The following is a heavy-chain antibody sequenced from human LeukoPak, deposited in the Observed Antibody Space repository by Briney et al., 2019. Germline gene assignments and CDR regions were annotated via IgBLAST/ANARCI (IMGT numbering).Heavy chain of an antibody. Sequence: SETLSLTRTVSGYSISSGYYWGWIRQPPGKGLEWIGSIYHSGSTYYNPSLKSRVTISVDTSKNQFSLKLNSVTAADTAVYYCARVATTPYYYMDVWGKGTTVTVSS. CDR1: GYSISSGYY. CDR3: ARVATTPYYYMDV. J-gene: IGHJ6*03. CDR2: IYHSGST. V-gene: IGHV4-38-2*02. D-gene: IGHD5-12*01.